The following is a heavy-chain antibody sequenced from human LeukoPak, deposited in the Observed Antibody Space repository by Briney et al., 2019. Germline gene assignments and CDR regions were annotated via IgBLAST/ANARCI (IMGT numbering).Heavy chain of an antibody. J-gene: IGHJ3*02. D-gene: IGHD1-26*01. CDR3: AVLGGSGIHTTTLADAFDI. CDR2: INPSGGST. V-gene: IGHV1-46*01. CDR1: GYTFTSYY. Sequence: ASVKVSCKASGYTFTSYYMHWVRQAPGQGLEWMGIINPSGGSTSYAQKFQGRVTMTRDTSTSTVYMELSSLRSEDTAVYYCAVLGGSGIHTTTLADAFDIWGQGTMVTVSS.